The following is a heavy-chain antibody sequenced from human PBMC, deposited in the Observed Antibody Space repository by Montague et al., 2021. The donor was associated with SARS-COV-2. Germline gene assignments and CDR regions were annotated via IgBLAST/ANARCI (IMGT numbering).Heavy chain of an antibody. CDR2: IYHGGST. Sequence: SETLSLTCAVSGGSISSGNWWSWVRQPPGKGLEWIGEIYHGGSTXYNPSLKSRVTISLDKSKNQFSLNLSSATAADTAVYYCARFFSSWTDWGQGTLVTVSS. V-gene: IGHV4-4*02. D-gene: IGHD6-13*01. CDR1: GGSISSGNW. CDR3: ARFFSSWTD. J-gene: IGHJ4*02.